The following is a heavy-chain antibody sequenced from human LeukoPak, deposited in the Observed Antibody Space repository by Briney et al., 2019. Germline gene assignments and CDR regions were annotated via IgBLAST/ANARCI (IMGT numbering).Heavy chain of an antibody. CDR2: INHSGST. V-gene: IGHV4-34*01. D-gene: IGHD6-13*01. Sequence: PSETLSLTCAVYGGSFSGYYWSWIRQPPGKGLEWIGEINHSGSTNYNPSLKSRVTISVDTSKNQFSLKLSSVTAADTAVYYCARGHVRRGRSCSNWFDPWGQGTLVTVSS. CDR1: GGSFSGYY. J-gene: IGHJ5*02. CDR3: ARGHVRRGRSCSNWFDP.